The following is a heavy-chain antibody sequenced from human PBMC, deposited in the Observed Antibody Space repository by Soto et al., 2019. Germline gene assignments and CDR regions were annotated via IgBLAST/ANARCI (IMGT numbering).Heavy chain of an antibody. CDR1: GFTFSTYD. V-gene: IGHV3-13*01. CDR2: IGPTGDT. CDR3: ARDRCSGGRCYSDY. D-gene: IGHD2-15*01. J-gene: IGHJ4*02. Sequence: GGSLRLSCAASGFTFSTYDFHWVRQATGEGLEWVSAIGPTGDTYYQGSVEGRFTISRENARNSLYLQMDSLRVGDTAIYYCARDRCSGGRCYSDYWGRGTLVTVSS.